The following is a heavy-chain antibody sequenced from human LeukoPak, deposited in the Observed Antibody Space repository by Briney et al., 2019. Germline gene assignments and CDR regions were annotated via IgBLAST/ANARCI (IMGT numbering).Heavy chain of an antibody. V-gene: IGHV1-69*13. CDR2: IIPIFGTT. CDR3: ATSYSSSWWLYYFDY. J-gene: IGHJ4*02. CDR1: GGTFMSYA. D-gene: IGHD6-13*01. Sequence: GASVKVSCKASGGTFMSYAISWLRQAPGQGLEWMGGIIPIFGTTNYAQEFQGRVTITADEFTSTAYMELSSLRSEDTAVYYCATSYSSSWWLYYFDYWGQGTLVTVSS.